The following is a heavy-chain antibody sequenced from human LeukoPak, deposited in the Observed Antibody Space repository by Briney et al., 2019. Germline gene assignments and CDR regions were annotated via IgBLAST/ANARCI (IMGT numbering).Heavy chain of an antibody. CDR3: ARNKRGQWLATTGFDP. CDR1: GYTFTSYD. J-gene: IGHJ5*02. V-gene: IGHV1-8*01. Sequence: ASVTVSCKASGYTFTSYDINWVRQATGQGLEWMGWMNPNSGNTGYAQKFQGRVTMTRNTSISTAYMELSSLRSEDTAVYYCARNKRGQWLATTGFDPWGQGTLVTVSS. D-gene: IGHD6-19*01. CDR2: MNPNSGNT.